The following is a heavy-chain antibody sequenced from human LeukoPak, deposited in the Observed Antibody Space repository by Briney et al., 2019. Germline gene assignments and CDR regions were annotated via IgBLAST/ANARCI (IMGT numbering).Heavy chain of an antibody. D-gene: IGHD3-9*01. J-gene: IGHJ6*02. CDR3: AGGRYFDWLLYSHYYYGMDV. CDR1: GGSISSYY. CDR2: IYYSGST. V-gene: IGHV4-59*12. Sequence: SETLSLTCTVSGGSISSYYWSWIRQPPGKGLEWIGYIYYSGSTNYNPSLKSRVTMSVDTSKNQFSLKLSSVTAADTAVYYCAGGRYFDWLLYSHYYYGMDVWGQGTTVTVSS.